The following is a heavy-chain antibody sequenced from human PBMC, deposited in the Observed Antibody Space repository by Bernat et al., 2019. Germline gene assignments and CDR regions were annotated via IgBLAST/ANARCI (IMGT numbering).Heavy chain of an antibody. V-gene: IGHV3-48*03. J-gene: IGHJ3*02. CDR3: ARDQRGYSSGGDAFDI. CDR1: GFTVSSYE. Sequence: EVQLVESGGGLVQPGGSLRLSCAASGFTVSSYEMNWVRQAPGKGLEWVSYISSSGSTIYYADSVKGRFTISRDNAKNSLYLQMNSLRAEDTAVYYCARDQRGYSSGGDAFDIWGQGTMVTVSS. D-gene: IGHD6-19*01. CDR2: ISSSGSTI.